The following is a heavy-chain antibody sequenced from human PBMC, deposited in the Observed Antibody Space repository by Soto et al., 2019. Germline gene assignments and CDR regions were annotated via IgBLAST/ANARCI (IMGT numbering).Heavy chain of an antibody. D-gene: IGHD3-10*01. Sequence: EAQLVESGGGLVQPGGSVRLSCAASGFTFSSYEMNWVRQAPGKGLEWVSYISSSGSTIYYADSVKGRFTISRDNAKNSLYVQMNSVRAEDTAVYYCATRSGVGGAFDIWGQGTMVTVS. CDR2: ISSSGSTI. J-gene: IGHJ3*02. V-gene: IGHV3-48*03. CDR3: ATRSGVGGAFDI. CDR1: GFTFSSYE.